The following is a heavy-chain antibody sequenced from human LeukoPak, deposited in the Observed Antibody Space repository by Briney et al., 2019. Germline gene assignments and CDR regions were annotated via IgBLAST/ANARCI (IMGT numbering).Heavy chain of an antibody. Sequence: GGSLRLSCAASGFTVSSNYMSWVRQAPGKGLEWVSVIYSGGSTYYADSVKGRFTISRDNSKNTLYLQMNSLRAEDTAVYYCARARGYSYGPYGYWGQGTLVTVSS. D-gene: IGHD5-18*01. CDR2: IYSGGST. CDR1: GFTVSSNY. CDR3: ARARGYSYGPYGY. V-gene: IGHV3-53*01. J-gene: IGHJ4*02.